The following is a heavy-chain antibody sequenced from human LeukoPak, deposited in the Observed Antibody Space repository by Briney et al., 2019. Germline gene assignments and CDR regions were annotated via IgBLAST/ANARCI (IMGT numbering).Heavy chain of an antibody. V-gene: IGHV3-74*01. J-gene: IGHJ4*02. CDR3: ARGPQQWLATYYFDY. CDR1: GFTFSSYW. CDR2: INSDGSST. D-gene: IGHD6-19*01. Sequence: GGSLRLSCAASGFTFSSYWMHWVRQAPGKGLVWVSRINSDGSSTSYADSVKGRFTISRDNAKNSLYLQMNSLRAEDTAVYYCARGPQQWLATYYFDYWGQGTLVTVSS.